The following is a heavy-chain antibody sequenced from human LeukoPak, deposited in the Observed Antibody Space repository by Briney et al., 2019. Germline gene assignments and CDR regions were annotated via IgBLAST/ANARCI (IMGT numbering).Heavy chain of an antibody. Sequence: GGSLRLSCAASGFTFSSYSMNWFRQAPGKGLEWVSSISSSSSYIYYADSVKGRFTISRDNAKNSLYLQMNSLRAEDTAVYYCARDKQLVQGGGVYWGQGTLVTVSS. D-gene: IGHD6-6*01. J-gene: IGHJ4*02. CDR2: ISSSSSYI. CDR1: GFTFSSYS. V-gene: IGHV3-21*01. CDR3: ARDKQLVQGGGVY.